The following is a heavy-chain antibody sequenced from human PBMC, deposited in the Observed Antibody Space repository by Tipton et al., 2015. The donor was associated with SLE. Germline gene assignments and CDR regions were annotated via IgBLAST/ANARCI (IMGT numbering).Heavy chain of an antibody. J-gene: IGHJ4*02. Sequence: TLSLTCSVSGGSISSYYWSWIRQPPRKGLEWIGYVDYSGSPNYNPSLNGRVTISVDTSKNQFSLKLTPVTAADTAVYYCARTQYTFGGVIAPFDYWGQGTLVTVSS. D-gene: IGHD3-16*02. CDR2: VDYSGSP. V-gene: IGHV4-59*01. CDR3: ARTQYTFGGVIAPFDY. CDR1: GGSISSYY.